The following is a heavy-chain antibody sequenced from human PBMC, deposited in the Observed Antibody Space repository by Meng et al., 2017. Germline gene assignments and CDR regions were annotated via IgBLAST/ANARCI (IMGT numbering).Heavy chain of an antibody. CDR3: ARGSYSFDS. D-gene: IGHD1-26*01. V-gene: IGHV6-1*01. CDR1: GDSVSSNSAA. CDR2: AYYRSKWYH. Sequence: IQLQQSGPGLVKPSQTLSRICAISGDSVSSNSAAWNWIRQSPSRGLEWLGRAYYRSKWYHDYAESVKSRISIDPDTSKNQFSLQLRSVTPEDSAVYYCARGSYSFDSWGQRTLVTVSS. J-gene: IGHJ4*02.